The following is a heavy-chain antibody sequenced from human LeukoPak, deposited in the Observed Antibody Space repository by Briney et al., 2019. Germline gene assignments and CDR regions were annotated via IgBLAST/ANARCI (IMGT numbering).Heavy chain of an antibody. V-gene: IGHV1-46*01. CDR1: GYTFTSYS. CDR3: ARRVGTTRTAFDN. CDR2: INPSVGSA. D-gene: IGHD1-26*01. J-gene: IGHJ4*02. Sequence: ASAKVSCKASGYTFTSYSVHWVRQAPGQGLEWMATINPSVGSAIYAQKFQGRVTVTSDTSTSTVFMELTSLTSDDTAVYYCARRVGTTRTAFDNWGQGTLVTVSS.